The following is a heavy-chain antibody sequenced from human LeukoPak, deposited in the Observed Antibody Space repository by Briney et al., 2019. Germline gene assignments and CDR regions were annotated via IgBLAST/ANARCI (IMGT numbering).Heavy chain of an antibody. D-gene: IGHD3-10*01. V-gene: IGHV3-7*01. J-gene: IGHJ4*02. CDR1: GFTFSSYW. Sequence: GGSLSLSCAASGFTFSSYWKSWVRQAPGKGLEWVADIKEDGSEKYYVDSVKGRFTISRDNAKNSLYLQMNSLRVEDTAVYYCALNPDYYGSGSFDYWGQGTQVTVSS. CDR3: ALNPDYYGSGSFDY. CDR2: IKEDGSEK.